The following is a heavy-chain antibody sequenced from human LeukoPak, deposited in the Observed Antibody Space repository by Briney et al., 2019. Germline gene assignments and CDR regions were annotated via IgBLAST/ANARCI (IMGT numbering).Heavy chain of an antibody. CDR1: RFTVSSSY. J-gene: IGHJ4*02. CDR2: IYSSGST. Sequence: GGSLRLSCAASRFTVSSSYMSWVRQAPGKGLEWVSFIYSSGSTYYADSVRGRFTISRDNSNNTLYLQMNSLRVEDTAVYYCARGRFGLSLDYWGQGTLVTVSS. CDR3: ARGRFGLSLDY. D-gene: IGHD3-16*01. V-gene: IGHV3-66*01.